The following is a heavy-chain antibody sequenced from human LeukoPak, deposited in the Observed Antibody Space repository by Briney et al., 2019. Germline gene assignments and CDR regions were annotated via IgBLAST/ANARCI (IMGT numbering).Heavy chain of an antibody. J-gene: IGHJ5*02. V-gene: IGHV4-31*03. CDR1: GGSISSGGYY. Sequence: PSETLSLTCTVSGGSISSGGYYWSWIRQHPGKGLEWIGYIYYSGSTYYNPSLKSRVTISVDTSKNQFSLKLSSVTAADTAVYYCARRSMRYWFDPWGQGTLVTVSS. D-gene: IGHD3-16*02. CDR3: ARRSMRYWFDP. CDR2: IYYSGST.